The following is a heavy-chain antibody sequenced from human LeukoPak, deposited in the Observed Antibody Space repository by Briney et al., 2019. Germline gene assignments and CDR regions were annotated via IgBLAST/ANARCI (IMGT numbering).Heavy chain of an antibody. J-gene: IGHJ4*02. V-gene: IGHV4-34*01. CDR3: ASNSFDYYGSGSYSVDY. CDR2: INHSGST. Sequence: SETLSLTCAVYGGSISGYYWSWIRQPPGKGLEWIGEINHSGSTNYNPSLKSRVTISVDTSKNQFSLKLSSVTAADTAVYYCASNSFDYYGSGSYSVDYWGQGTLVTVSS. CDR1: GGSISGYY. D-gene: IGHD3-10*01.